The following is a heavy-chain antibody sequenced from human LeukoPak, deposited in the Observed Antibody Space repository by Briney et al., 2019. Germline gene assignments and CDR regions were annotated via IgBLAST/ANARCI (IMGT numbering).Heavy chain of an antibody. Sequence: GGSLRLSCAASDNYWMHWVRQAPGKGLVWVSHINSDGSWTSYADSVKGRFTISKDNAKNTVYLQMNSLGAEDTAVYYGVSFYETYWGRGTLVTVSS. D-gene: IGHD2/OR15-2a*01. V-gene: IGHV3-74*01. CDR2: INSDGSWT. CDR1: DNYW. J-gene: IGHJ4*02. CDR3: VSFYETY.